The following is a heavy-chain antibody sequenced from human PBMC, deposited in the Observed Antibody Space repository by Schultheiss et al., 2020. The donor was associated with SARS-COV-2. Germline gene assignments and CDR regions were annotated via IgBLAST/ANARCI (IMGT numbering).Heavy chain of an antibody. CDR2: ISSSSSYI. CDR1: EFRFSSYS. V-gene: IGHV3-21*01. J-gene: IGHJ6*02. Sequence: GGSLRLSCVASEFRFSSYSMNWVRQAPGKGLEWVSSISSSSSYIYYADSVKGRFTISRDNAKNSLYLQMNSLRAEDTAVYYCARDNEQQLETYGMDVWGQGTTVTVSS. CDR3: ARDNEQQLETYGMDV. D-gene: IGHD6-13*01.